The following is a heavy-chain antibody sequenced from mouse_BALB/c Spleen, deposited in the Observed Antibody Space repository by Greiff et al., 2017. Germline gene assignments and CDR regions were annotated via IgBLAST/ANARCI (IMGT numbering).Heavy chain of an antibody. CDR2: SRNKANDYTT. Sequence: EVKVVESGGGLVQPGGSLRLSCATSGFTFSDFYMEWVRQPPGKRLEWIAASRNKANDYTTEYSASVKGRFIVSRDTSQSILYLQMNALRAEDTAIYYCARDADYDGAGFAYWGQGTLVTVSA. J-gene: IGHJ3*01. V-gene: IGHV7-1*02. CDR1: GFTFSDFY. D-gene: IGHD2-4*01. CDR3: ARDADYDGAGFAY.